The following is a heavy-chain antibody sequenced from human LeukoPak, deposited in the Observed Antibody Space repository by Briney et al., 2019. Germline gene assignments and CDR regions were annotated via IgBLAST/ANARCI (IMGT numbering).Heavy chain of an antibody. CDR2: IYDSGST. J-gene: IGHJ6*03. Sequence: PSETLSLTCTVSGGSISPYYWSWIRQPPGKGLEWIGYIYDSGSTNYNPSLKSRVTISVDTSKNQFSLKLNSVTAADTAVYYCARLSTVTTGRHYYMDVWGKGTTVTISS. CDR1: GGSISPYY. D-gene: IGHD4-17*01. V-gene: IGHV4-59*01. CDR3: ARLSTVTTGRHYYMDV.